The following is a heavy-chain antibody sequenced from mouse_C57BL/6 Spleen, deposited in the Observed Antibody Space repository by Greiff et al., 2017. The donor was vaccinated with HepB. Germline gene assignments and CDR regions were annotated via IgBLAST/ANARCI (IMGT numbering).Heavy chain of an antibody. CDR1: GYSITSGYY. V-gene: IGHV3-6*01. CDR3: AREGNSYAMDY. D-gene: IGHD2-1*01. Sequence: VQLQQSGPGLVKPSQSLSLTCSVTGYSITSGYYWNWIRQFPGNKLEWMGYISYDGSNNYNPSLKNRISITRDTSKNQFFLKLNSVTTEDTATYYCAREGNSYAMDYWGQGTSVTVSS. J-gene: IGHJ4*01. CDR2: ISYDGSN.